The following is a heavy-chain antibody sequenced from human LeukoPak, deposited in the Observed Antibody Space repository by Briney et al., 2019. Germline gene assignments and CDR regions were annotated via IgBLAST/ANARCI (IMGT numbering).Heavy chain of an antibody. Sequence: PSDTLSLTCTVSGGSISSYYWSWIRQPAGKGLEWIGRIYTSGSTNYHPSLKSRVTMSVDTSKNQFSLKLSSVTAADTAVYYCASNYGSGVEGPYYYYMDVWGKGTTVTVSS. CDR3: ASNYGSGVEGPYYYYMDV. CDR2: IYTSGST. D-gene: IGHD3-10*01. CDR1: GGSISSYY. J-gene: IGHJ6*03. V-gene: IGHV4-4*07.